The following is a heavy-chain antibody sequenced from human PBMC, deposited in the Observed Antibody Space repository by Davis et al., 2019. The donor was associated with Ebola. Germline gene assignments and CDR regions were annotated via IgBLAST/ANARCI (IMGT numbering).Heavy chain of an antibody. V-gene: IGHV4-59*04. D-gene: IGHD3-10*01. CDR1: GGSISSYY. J-gene: IGHJ4*02. CDR3: ARLLGFGEL. Sequence: MPSETLSLTCTVSGGSISSYYWSWIRQPPGKGLEWIGYIYYSGSTYYNPSLKSRVTISVDTSKNQFSLKLSSVTAADTAVYYCARLLGFGELWGQGTLVTVSS. CDR2: IYYSGST.